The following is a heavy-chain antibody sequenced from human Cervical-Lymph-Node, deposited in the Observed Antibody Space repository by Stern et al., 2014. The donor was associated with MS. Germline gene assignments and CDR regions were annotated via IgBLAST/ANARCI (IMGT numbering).Heavy chain of an antibody. Sequence: QDQLVQSGAEVKKPGSSVKVSCKTSGGTFSTSGISWVRQAPGQGLEWMGGIIPVLGTTNYARKFQGRLTITADKSTSTPYMALSSLTSEDTAVYYCARDLGVGPTVSWGQGTVVTVSS. CDR2: IIPVLGTT. D-gene: IGHD1-26*01. CDR1: GGTFSTSG. V-gene: IGHV1-69*14. CDR3: ARDLGVGPTVS. J-gene: IGHJ5*02.